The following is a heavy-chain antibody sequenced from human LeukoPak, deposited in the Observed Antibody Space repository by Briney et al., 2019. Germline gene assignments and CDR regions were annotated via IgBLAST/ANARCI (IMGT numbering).Heavy chain of an antibody. J-gene: IGHJ4*02. CDR2: MYYRGNT. V-gene: IGHV4-39*07. D-gene: IGHD1-7*01. CDR1: GGSLSTITYY. CDR3: ARLYGNYQNYFDY. Sequence: SETLSLTCTVSGGSLSTITYYWGWVRQPPGKGLEWVGHMYYRGNTFYNPSLKSRVTISVDTSKNQFSMKLRYMTAADTAVYYCARLYGNYQNYFDYWGQGALVTVSS.